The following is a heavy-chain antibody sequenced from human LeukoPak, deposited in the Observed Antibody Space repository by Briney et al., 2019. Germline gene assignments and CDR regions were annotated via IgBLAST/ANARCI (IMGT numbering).Heavy chain of an antibody. CDR1: GFTFSSYA. J-gene: IGHJ5*02. CDR2: ISGSGGST. CDR3: AKDRIAASVRWFDP. Sequence: GGSLRLSCAASGFTFSSYAMSWVRQAPGKGLEWVSAISGSGGSTYYADSMKGRFTSSRDNSKNTMYLKMNSLRAEDTAVYYCAKDRIAASVRWFDPWGQGTLVTVSS. D-gene: IGHD6-13*01. V-gene: IGHV3-23*01.